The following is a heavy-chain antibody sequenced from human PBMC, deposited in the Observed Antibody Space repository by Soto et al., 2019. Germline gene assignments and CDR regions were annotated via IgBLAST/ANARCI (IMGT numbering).Heavy chain of an antibody. CDR2: MSRDGGGST. Sequence: GGSLRLSCAASGFTFSSYAMSWVRQAPGRGLEWVSGMSRDGGGSTFYADSAKARSTISRDNTKNILYLHMNTLQAEDPGTYYWTNARLDYQLRVHDYWGRGTLVTVSS. CDR3: TNARLDYQLRVHDY. V-gene: IGHV3-23*01. CDR1: GFTFSSYA. D-gene: IGHD2-2*01. J-gene: IGHJ4*02.